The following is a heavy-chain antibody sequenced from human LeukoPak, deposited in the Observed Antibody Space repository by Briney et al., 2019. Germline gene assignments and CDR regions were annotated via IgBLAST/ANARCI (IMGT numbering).Heavy chain of an antibody. CDR2: ISYDGSNK. CDR3: ARDSSRSSGWYVNY. Sequence: GRSLRLSCAASGFTFSSYAMHWVRQAPGKGLEWVAVISYDGSNKYYADSVKGRFTISRDNSKNTLYLQMNSLRAEDTAVYYCARDSSRSSGWYVNYWGQGTLVTVSS. CDR1: GFTFSSYA. J-gene: IGHJ4*02. D-gene: IGHD6-19*01. V-gene: IGHV3-30-3*01.